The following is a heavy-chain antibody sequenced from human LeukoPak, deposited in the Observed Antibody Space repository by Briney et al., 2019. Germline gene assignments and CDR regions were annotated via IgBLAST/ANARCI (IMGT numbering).Heavy chain of an antibody. CDR1: GGSISSSSYY. V-gene: IGHV4-39*07. CDR3: ARLDFWSGYGVYYYYYMDV. Sequence: SETLSLTCTVSGGSISSSSYYWGWIRQPPGKGLEWIGSIYYSGSTYYNPSLKSRVTISVDTSKNQFSLKLSSVTAADTAVYYCARLDFWSGYGVYYYYYMDVWGKGTTVTVSS. D-gene: IGHD3-3*01. CDR2: IYYSGST. J-gene: IGHJ6*03.